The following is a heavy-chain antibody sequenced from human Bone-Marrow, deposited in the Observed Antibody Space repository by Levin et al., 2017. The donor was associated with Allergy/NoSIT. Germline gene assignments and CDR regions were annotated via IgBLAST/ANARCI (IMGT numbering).Heavy chain of an antibody. CDR3: TRPKVGGTYHAFDI. V-gene: IGHV3-49*03. Sequence: GGSLRLSCKASGFTLGDYAVSWFRQAPGKGLEWVGFIRSKAYSGTPEYAPSVEGRFSISRDDSKSIAYLQMNSLQIEDAAIYYCTRPKVGGTYHAFDIWGQGTMVTVSS. CDR1: GFTLGDYA. CDR2: IRSKAYSGTP. J-gene: IGHJ3*02. D-gene: IGHD1-14*01.